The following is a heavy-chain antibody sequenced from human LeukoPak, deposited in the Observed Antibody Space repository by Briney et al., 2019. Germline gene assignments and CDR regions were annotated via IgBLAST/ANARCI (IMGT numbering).Heavy chain of an antibody. CDR3: EREGYYDSSGPIRHFDY. CDR1: GYTFTGYG. D-gene: IGHD3-22*01. V-gene: IGHV1-18*01. CDR2: ISAYNGNT. Sequence: ASVKVSCKASGYTFTGYGISWVRQAPGQGLEWMGWISAYNGNTNYAQKLQGRVTMTTDTSTSTAYMELRSLRSDDTAVYYCEREGYYDSSGPIRHFDYWGQGTLVTVSS. J-gene: IGHJ4*02.